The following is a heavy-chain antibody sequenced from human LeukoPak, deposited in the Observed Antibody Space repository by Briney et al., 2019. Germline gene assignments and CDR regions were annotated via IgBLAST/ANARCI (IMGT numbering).Heavy chain of an antibody. CDR3: ARDLGSIDYYDSKGWFDP. CDR1: GFTFSSYS. D-gene: IGHD3-22*01. J-gene: IGHJ5*02. Sequence: SGGSLRLSCAASGFTFSSYSMNWVRQAPGKGLEWVSSISSSRSYIYYADSVRGRFTISRDNAKNSLFLQMNSLRAEGTAVYYCARDLGSIDYYDSKGWFDPWGQGTLVTVSS. V-gene: IGHV3-21*01. CDR2: ISSSRSYI.